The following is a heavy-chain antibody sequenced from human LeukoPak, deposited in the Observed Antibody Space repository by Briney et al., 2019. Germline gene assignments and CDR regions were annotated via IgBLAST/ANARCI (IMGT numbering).Heavy chain of an antibody. J-gene: IGHJ3*02. CDR3: ARLGDGYAFDI. V-gene: IGHV4-59*08. D-gene: IGHD5-24*01. CDR1: GGSISSYY. CDR2: IYYSGST. Sequence: PSETLSLTCTVSGGSISSYYWSWIRQPPGKGLEWIGYIYYSGSTNYNPSLKSRVTISVDTSKNQFSLKLSSVTAADTAVYYCARLGDGYAFDIWGQGTMVTVSS.